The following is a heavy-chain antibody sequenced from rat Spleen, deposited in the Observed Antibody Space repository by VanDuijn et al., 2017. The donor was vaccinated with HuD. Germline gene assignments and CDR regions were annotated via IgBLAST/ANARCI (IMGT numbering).Heavy chain of an antibody. CDR3: ARNRGLPVD. CDR1: GLSLTSNS. J-gene: IGHJ2*01. Sequence: QVQLKEPGPGLVQPSQTLSLTCTVSGLSLTSNSVSWIRQPPGKGLEWMGLIWSNGGTDYNSAIKSRLSISRDTSKSQVFLKMNSLQTEDTAMYFCARNRGLPVDWGQGVMVTVSS. V-gene: IGHV2-47*01. CDR2: IWSNGGT. D-gene: IGHD4-1*01.